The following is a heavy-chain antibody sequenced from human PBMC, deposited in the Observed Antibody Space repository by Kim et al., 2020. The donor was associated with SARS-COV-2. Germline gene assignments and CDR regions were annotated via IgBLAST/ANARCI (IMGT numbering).Heavy chain of an antibody. V-gene: IGHV3-33*06. CDR2: IFYDGRNK. Sequence: GGSLRLSCAESGFNFNSFGMHWVRQAPGKGLEWVALIFYDGRNKYYADSVKGRFTVSRDNLQNILYLEMNNLRGDDTPLYYCAKSGADVVAGQLSDI. CDR1: GFNFNSFG. CDR3: AKSGADVVAGQLSDI. D-gene: IGHD2-21*01. J-gene: IGHJ3*02.